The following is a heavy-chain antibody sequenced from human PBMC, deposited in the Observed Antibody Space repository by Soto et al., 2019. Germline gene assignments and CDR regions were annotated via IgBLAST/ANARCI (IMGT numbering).Heavy chain of an antibody. V-gene: IGHV2-5*02. D-gene: IGHD2-21*02. CDR2: LYWDDDK. Sequence: QITLKESGPTLVKPTQTLTLTCTFSGLSLRTTGVGVGWVRQPPGKALEWLALLYWDDDKRYSPSLKSRLPITKETPEKQLVLTMTNRDTVDTATYYCVQNRCGCDCRHVYLSHSYYGLDVWGQGNTVTVSS. CDR1: GLSLRTTGVG. CDR3: VQNRCGCDCRHVYLSHSYYGLDV. J-gene: IGHJ6*02.